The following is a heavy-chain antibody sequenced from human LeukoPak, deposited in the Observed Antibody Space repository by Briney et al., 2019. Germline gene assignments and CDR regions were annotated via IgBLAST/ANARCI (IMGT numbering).Heavy chain of an antibody. CDR3: AREEAARPFDY. D-gene: IGHD6-6*01. Sequence: SVKVSCKASGGTFSSYAISWVRQAPGQGLEWMGRIISIFGIANYAQKFQGRVTITADKSTSTAYMELSSLRSEDTAVYYCAREEAARPFDYWGQGTLVTVSS. CDR2: IISIFGIA. V-gene: IGHV1-69*04. CDR1: GGTFSSYA. J-gene: IGHJ4*02.